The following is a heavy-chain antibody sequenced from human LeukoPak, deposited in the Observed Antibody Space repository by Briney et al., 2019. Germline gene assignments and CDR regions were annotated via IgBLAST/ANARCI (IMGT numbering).Heavy chain of an antibody. Sequence: GGSLRLSCAASGFTFSSYAIHWVRPAPGKGLEWVALISYDGSTKYSTDSVKGRFTISRDNSKNTLYLQMNSLRPEDTAVYYCAGHFGAWHYFDYWGQGTLVTVSS. V-gene: IGHV3-30*04. J-gene: IGHJ4*02. CDR1: GFTFSSYA. CDR2: ISYDGSTK. D-gene: IGHD3-3*01. CDR3: AGHFGAWHYFDY.